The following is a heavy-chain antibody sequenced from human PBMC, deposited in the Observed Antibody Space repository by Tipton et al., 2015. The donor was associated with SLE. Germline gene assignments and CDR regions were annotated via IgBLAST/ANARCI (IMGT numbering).Heavy chain of an antibody. D-gene: IGHD6-19*01. CDR3: VRYNSGWSWFDP. J-gene: IGHJ5*02. CDR2: FFTSGTT. V-gene: IGHV4-4*07. CDR1: GGSMSDYY. Sequence: TLSLTCTVSGGSMSDYYWSWIRQAAGKGLQWVGRFFTSGTTNYISSLRSRVTMSMDPSKNQISLNLTSVTAADTAVYYCVRYNSGWSWFDPWGQGTLVTVSS.